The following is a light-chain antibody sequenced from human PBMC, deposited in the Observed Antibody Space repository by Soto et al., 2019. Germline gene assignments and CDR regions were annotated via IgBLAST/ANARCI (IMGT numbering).Light chain of an antibody. CDR2: RVS. CDR3: MLSTDWPT. V-gene: IGKV2-30*01. CDR1: QSLVYSDGNTY. Sequence: DVVMTQSPLSLPVTLGQPASISCKSNQSLVYSDGNTYVNWCQQRPGHSPRRLIYRVSKRDSGVPDRFGGSGSGTGLTLKIIRGEAEDFGLYDGMLSTDWPTVGQGPKVELQ. J-gene: IGKJ1*01.